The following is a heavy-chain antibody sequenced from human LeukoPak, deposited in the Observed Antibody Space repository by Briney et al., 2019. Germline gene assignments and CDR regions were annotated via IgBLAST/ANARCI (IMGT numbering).Heavy chain of an antibody. D-gene: IGHD2-2*01. CDR3: ARDMPWGRGQPVYFDY. Sequence: GSSVKVSCKASGGTFSSYAISWVRQAPGQGLEWMGGIIPIFGTANYAQKFQGRVTITADKSTSTAYMELSSLRSEDTAVYYCARDMPWGRGQPVYFDYWGQGTLVTVSS. CDR1: GGTFSSYA. J-gene: IGHJ4*02. V-gene: IGHV1-69*06. CDR2: IIPIFGTA.